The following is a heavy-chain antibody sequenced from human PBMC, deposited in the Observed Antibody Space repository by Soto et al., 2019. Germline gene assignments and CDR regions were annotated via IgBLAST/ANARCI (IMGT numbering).Heavy chain of an antibody. CDR3: ARRSDYSSGWDNVKKPDYFDY. V-gene: IGHV4-39*01. CDR1: GGSISSSSYY. CDR2: IYYSGST. J-gene: IGHJ4*02. D-gene: IGHD6-19*01. Sequence: SETMSVTCTVSGGSISSSSYYCGWISQPPGKGLEWIGSIYYSGSTYYNPSLKSRVTISVDTSKNQFSLKLSSVTAADTAVYYCARRSDYSSGWDNVKKPDYFDYWGQGTLVTVSS.